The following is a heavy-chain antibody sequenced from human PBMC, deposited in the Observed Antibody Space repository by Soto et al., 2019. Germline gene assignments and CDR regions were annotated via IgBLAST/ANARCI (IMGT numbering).Heavy chain of an antibody. J-gene: IGHJ4*02. CDR2: IFHSGST. CDR3: ARGSYYYDSSGYYYVGDFDY. V-gene: IGHV4-4*02. D-gene: IGHD3-22*01. CDR1: GGSIISSNW. Sequence: SETLSLTCAVSGGSIISSNWWSWVRQPPGKGMEWIGEIFHSGSTNYNPSLKSRVTISVDKSKNQFSLKLSSVTAADTAVYYCARGSYYYDSSGYYYVGDFDYWGQGTLVTVSS.